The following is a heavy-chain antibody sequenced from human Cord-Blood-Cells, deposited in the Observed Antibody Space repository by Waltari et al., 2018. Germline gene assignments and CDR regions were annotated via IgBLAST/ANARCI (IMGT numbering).Heavy chain of an antibody. D-gene: IGHD2-2*01. V-gene: IGHV4-34*01. CDR3: ARGSDIVVVPAAINYYYYGMDV. CDR2: INHSGST. CDR1: GGSFSGYY. Sequence: QVQLQQWGAGLLKPSETLSLTCAVDGGSFSGYYWSGTRPPPGQGPGWIGEINHSGSTNYNPSLKSRVTISVDTSKNQFSLKLSSVTAADTAVYYCARGSDIVVVPAAINYYYYGMDVWGQGTTVTVSS. J-gene: IGHJ6*02.